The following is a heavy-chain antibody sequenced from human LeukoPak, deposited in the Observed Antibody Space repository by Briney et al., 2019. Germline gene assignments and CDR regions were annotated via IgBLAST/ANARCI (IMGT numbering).Heavy chain of an antibody. D-gene: IGHD3-22*01. Sequence: ASVKVSCKASGYTFTGYYLHWVRQAPGQGLEWLGWINPNSGDTNYAQKFQGRITMTRDTSINTAYMELSSLRSDDTAIYFCARLIPGGYFPFGFWGQGSLVIVS. CDR2: INPNSGDT. CDR3: ARLIPGGYFPFGF. J-gene: IGHJ4*02. V-gene: IGHV1-2*02. CDR1: GYTFTGYY.